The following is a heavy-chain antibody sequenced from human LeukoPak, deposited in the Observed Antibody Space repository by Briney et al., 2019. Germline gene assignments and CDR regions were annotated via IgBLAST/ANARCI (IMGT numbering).Heavy chain of an antibody. CDR1: GFTFSSYA. D-gene: IGHD4-17*01. CDR3: AKSDYGDLLDY. V-gene: IGHV3-23*01. J-gene: IGHJ4*02. CDR2: ISGSGGST. Sequence: GGSLRLSCAASGFTFSSYAMSWVRQAPGKWLEWVSAISGSGGSTYYADSVKGRFTISRDNSKNTLYLQMKSLRAEDTAVYYCAKSDYGDLLDYWGQGTLVTVSS.